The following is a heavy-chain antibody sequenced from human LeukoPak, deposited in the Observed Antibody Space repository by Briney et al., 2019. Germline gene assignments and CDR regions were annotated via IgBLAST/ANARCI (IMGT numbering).Heavy chain of an antibody. D-gene: IGHD3-3*01. Sequence: ASVKVSCKASGYTFTGYYMHWVRQAPGQGLEWMGWINPNSGGTNYAQKFQDRVTITADKSTSTAYMELSSLTSEDTAVYYCARSRTIFVGMDVWGQGTTVTVSS. CDR2: INPNSGGT. V-gene: IGHV1-2*02. J-gene: IGHJ6*02. CDR1: GYTFTGYY. CDR3: ARSRTIFVGMDV.